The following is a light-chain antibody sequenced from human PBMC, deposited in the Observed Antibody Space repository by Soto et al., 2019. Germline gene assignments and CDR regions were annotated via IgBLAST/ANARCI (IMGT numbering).Light chain of an antibody. CDR3: SSYAGSNNFV. Sequence: SVLTQPASVSGSPGQSITISCTGTSSDVGSYNLVSWYQQHPGKAPKLMIYEVSKRPSGVSNRFSGSKSGNTASLTISGLQAEDEADYYCSSYAGSNNFVFGTGTKVTVL. J-gene: IGLJ1*01. V-gene: IGLV2-23*02. CDR1: SSDVGSYNL. CDR2: EVS.